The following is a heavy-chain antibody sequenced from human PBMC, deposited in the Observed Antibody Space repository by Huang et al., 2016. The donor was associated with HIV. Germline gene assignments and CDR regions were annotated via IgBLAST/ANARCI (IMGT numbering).Heavy chain of an antibody. CDR3: ARMFKYDSGGYWGNDAFDI. D-gene: IGHD3-22*01. V-gene: IGHV4-34*02. Sequence: QVQLQQWGAELLKPSETLSLTCAVSGGSFSGHYWPWIRQPPGRGLEWIGEISYSGITTYTPALKSPGTISGDTSQSQFSLKLNAVTSADTAIYYCARMFKYDSGGYWGNDAFDIWGQGTMVTVSS. CDR1: GGSFSGHY. J-gene: IGHJ3*02. CDR2: ISYSGIT.